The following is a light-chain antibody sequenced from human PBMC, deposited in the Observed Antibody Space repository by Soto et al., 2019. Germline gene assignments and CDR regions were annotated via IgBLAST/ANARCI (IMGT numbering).Light chain of an antibody. J-gene: IGLJ2*01. V-gene: IGLV1-40*01. Sequence: QSVLTQPPSASGTPGQRLTISCTGSSSNIGAGYDVHWYQQFPGTAPKLLIFGDINRPSGVPDRFSASKSGTSASLAITGLQAEDEADYYCQSYDSVMRASVFGGGTKLTVL. CDR2: GDI. CDR1: SSNIGAGYD. CDR3: QSYDSVMRASV.